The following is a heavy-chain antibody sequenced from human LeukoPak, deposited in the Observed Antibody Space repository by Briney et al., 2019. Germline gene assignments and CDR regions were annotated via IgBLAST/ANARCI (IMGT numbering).Heavy chain of an antibody. Sequence: SQTLSLTCAVSGGSISSGGYSWSWLRQPPGKGLEWIGYIYHSGSTYYNPSLKSRVTISVDRSKNQFSLKLSSVTAADTAVYYCARPKIGVNAFDIWGQGTMVTVSS. D-gene: IGHD3-16*01. CDR2: IYHSGST. V-gene: IGHV4-30-2*01. CDR3: ARPKIGVNAFDI. J-gene: IGHJ3*02. CDR1: GGSISSGGYS.